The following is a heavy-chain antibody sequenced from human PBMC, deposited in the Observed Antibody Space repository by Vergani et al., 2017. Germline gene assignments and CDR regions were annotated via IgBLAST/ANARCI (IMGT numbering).Heavy chain of an antibody. V-gene: IGHV4-4*02. CDR3: ATIGYRRWGYYFDY. D-gene: IGHD2-2*02. CDR1: GFSLSSSGV. Sequence: KESGPTLVKPTQTLTLTCTFSGFSLSSSGVGVAWVRQPPGKGLEWIGEICYTEDTKYSPSLKSRVTVSVDESRNLFSLRLNAVTAADTAVYYCATIGYRRWGYYFDYWGQGILVTVSS. J-gene: IGHJ4*02. CDR2: ICYTEDT.